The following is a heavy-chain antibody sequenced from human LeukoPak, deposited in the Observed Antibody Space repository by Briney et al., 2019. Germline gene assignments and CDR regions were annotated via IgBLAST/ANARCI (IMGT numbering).Heavy chain of an antibody. D-gene: IGHD6-13*01. J-gene: IGHJ4*02. V-gene: IGHV4-4*02. CDR3: ARDAAAEIRYFDY. CDR2: IYHSGST. Sequence: SETLSLTCAVSGGSISSSNWWSWVRQPPGKGLEWIGEIYHSGSTNYNPSLKSRVTISVDKSKNQFSLKLSSVTAADTAVYYCARDAAAEIRYFDYWGQGTLVTVSS. CDR1: GGSISSSNW.